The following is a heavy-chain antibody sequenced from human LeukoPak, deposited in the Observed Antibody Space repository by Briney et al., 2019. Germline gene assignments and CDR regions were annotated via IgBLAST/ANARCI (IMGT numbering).Heavy chain of an antibody. D-gene: IGHD3-10*01. Sequence: GGSLRLSCEASGFTFSNYAMNWVRQAPGKGLEWVSVIRSSGGGGSTYYADSVKGRFTISRDNSKNTVYLQMNSLRAEDTAVYYCAKDNGSGSYWRKYYYYMDVWGKGTTVTVSS. CDR2: IRSSGGGGST. CDR3: AKDNGSGSYWRKYYYYMDV. CDR1: GFTFSNYA. J-gene: IGHJ6*03. V-gene: IGHV3-23*01.